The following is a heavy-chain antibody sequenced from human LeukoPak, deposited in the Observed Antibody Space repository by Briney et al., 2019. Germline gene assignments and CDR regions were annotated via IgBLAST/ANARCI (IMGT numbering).Heavy chain of an antibody. CDR1: GGSISSYY. J-gene: IGHJ6*02. CDR2: IFYTGST. CDR3: ARRFYCSSTSCPYGMDV. Sequence: NPSETLSLTCTVSGGSISSYYWSWIRQPPGKGLEWIGYIFYTGSTNYNHSLKSRVTISVDTSKNQFSLRLSSVTAADTAVYYCARRFYCSSTSCPYGMDVWGQGTTVTVSS. V-gene: IGHV4-59*01. D-gene: IGHD2-2*01.